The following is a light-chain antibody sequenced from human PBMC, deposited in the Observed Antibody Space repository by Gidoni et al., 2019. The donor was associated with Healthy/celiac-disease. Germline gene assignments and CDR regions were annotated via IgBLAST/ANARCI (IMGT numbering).Light chain of an antibody. CDR3: QQYKSYSLT. CDR1: QSISSW. Sequence: DIQMTQSPSTLSASVGDRVTITCRASQSISSWLAWYQQKPGKAPKLLIYDASSLESGVPSRFSGSGSGTEFTLTISSMQPDDFATYYCQQYKSYSLTFGGGTKVRIK. CDR2: DAS. V-gene: IGKV1-5*01. J-gene: IGKJ4*01.